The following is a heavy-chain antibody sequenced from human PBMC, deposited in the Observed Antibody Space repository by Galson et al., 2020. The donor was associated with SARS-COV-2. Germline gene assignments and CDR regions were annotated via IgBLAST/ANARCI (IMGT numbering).Heavy chain of an antibody. V-gene: IGHV3-21*01. CDR3: ARDMATIGGVFDY. CDR1: GFTFSSYS. J-gene: IGHJ4*02. Sequence: KIGESLKISCAASGFTFSSYSMNWVRQAPGKGLEWVSSISSSSSYIYYADSVKGRFTISRDNAKNSLYLQMNSLRAEDTAVYYCARDMATIGGVFDYWGQGTLVTVSS. CDR2: ISSSSSYI. D-gene: IGHD5-12*01.